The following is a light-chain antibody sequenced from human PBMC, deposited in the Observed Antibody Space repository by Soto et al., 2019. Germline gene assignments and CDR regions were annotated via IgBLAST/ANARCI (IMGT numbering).Light chain of an antibody. Sequence: DIQMTQSPSSLSASVGYRVTITCRSSQSISSYLNWYQQKPGKAPKLLIYAASSLQSGVPSRFSASGSATDFTLTISSLQHEDFATYYCQQSYSTPRTFGQGTKAYIK. CDR1: QSISSY. CDR3: QQSYSTPRT. CDR2: AAS. J-gene: IGKJ1*01. V-gene: IGKV1-39*01.